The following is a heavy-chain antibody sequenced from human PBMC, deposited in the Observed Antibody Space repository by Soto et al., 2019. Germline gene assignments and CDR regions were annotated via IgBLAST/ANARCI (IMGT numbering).Heavy chain of an antibody. CDR1: GGTFSSYA. V-gene: IGHV1-69*13. D-gene: IGHD6-19*01. Sequence: ASVKVSCKASGGTFSSYAISWVRQAPGQGLEWMGGIIPIFGTANYAQKFQGRVTITADESTSSAYMELSSLRSEDTAVYYCARDPYAGIAVNGDYYYYGMDVWGQGTTVTVSS. CDR3: ARDPYAGIAVNGDYYYYGMDV. CDR2: IIPIFGTA. J-gene: IGHJ6*02.